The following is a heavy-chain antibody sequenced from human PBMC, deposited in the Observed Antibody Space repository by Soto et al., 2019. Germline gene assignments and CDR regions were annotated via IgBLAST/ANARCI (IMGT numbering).Heavy chain of an antibody. Sequence: QVQLVESGGGVVQPGRSLRLSCAASGFTFSSYAMHWVRQAPGKGLEWVAVISYDGSNKYYADSVKGRFTISRDNSKNTLYLQMNSLRAEDTAVYYCARDVGSARRPYWGQGTLVTVSS. CDR2: ISYDGSNK. V-gene: IGHV3-30-3*01. CDR3: ARDVGSARRPY. D-gene: IGHD6-19*01. J-gene: IGHJ4*02. CDR1: GFTFSSYA.